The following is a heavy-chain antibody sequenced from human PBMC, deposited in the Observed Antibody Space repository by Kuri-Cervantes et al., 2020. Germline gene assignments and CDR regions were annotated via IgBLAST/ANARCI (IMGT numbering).Heavy chain of an antibody. Sequence: LPCPVPGGPMSGGSYYWSWIRLPAGKGLEWIGRIYTSGSTNYNPSLKSRVTISVDTSKNQFSLKLSSVTAADTAVYYCARGLVSYFDIYYYYGMDVSGHGATVTVSS. D-gene: IGHD1-26*01. V-gene: IGHV4-61*02. J-gene: IGHJ6*02. CDR1: GGPMSGGSYY. CDR2: IYTSGST. CDR3: ARGLVSYFDIYYYYGMDV.